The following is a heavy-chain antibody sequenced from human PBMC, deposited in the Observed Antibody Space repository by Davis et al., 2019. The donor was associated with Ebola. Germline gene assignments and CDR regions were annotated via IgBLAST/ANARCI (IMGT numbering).Heavy chain of an antibody. CDR2: IYYSGST. CDR1: GGSISSGGYS. Sequence: SETLSLTCAVSGGSISSGGYSWSWIRQPPGKGLEWIGYIYYSGSTNYNPSLKSRVTISVDTSKNQFSLKLSSVTAADTAVYYCATADYGDYSFDYWGQGTLVTVSS. D-gene: IGHD4-17*01. V-gene: IGHV4-30-4*07. CDR3: ATADYGDYSFDY. J-gene: IGHJ4*02.